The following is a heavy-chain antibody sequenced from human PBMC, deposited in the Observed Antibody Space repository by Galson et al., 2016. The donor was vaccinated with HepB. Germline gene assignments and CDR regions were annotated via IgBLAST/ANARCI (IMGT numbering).Heavy chain of an antibody. V-gene: IGHV3-23*01. CDR2: ISGSADGT. Sequence: LRLSCAGSGFTFSNYAMTWVRQAPGKGLEWVSAISGSADGTYYADSVKGRFTISRDNSKNTLFLQMNSLRAEDTAVYYCAKGLGPTEYYFDYWGQGTLVTVSS. D-gene: IGHD1-26*01. CDR1: GFTFSNYA. CDR3: AKGLGPTEYYFDY. J-gene: IGHJ4*02.